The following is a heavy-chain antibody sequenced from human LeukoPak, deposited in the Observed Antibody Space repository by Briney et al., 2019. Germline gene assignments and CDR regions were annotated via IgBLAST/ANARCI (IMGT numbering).Heavy chain of an antibody. D-gene: IGHD4-23*01. CDR1: GFTFSDHY. V-gene: IGHV3-11*05. Sequence: GGSLRLSCEVSGFTFSDHYMSWIRQAPGKRLEWVSYISSGSTYTNYADSVEGRFTISRDNAKDSLYLQMNSMRAEDTAVYYCARGDYGGDYFDYWGQGTLVTVSS. CDR2: ISSGSTYT. J-gene: IGHJ4*02. CDR3: ARGDYGGDYFDY.